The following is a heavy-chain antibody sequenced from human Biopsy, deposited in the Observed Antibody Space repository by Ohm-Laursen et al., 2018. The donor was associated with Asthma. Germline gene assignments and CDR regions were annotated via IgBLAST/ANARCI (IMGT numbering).Heavy chain of an antibody. CDR3: AGFCSGGNCPDH. CDR1: GGSINIGDYY. CDR2: IYYSGST. J-gene: IGHJ4*02. D-gene: IGHD2-15*01. V-gene: IGHV4-31*11. Sequence: SQTLSLTCAVSGGSINIGDYYWSWIRQLPVKGLEWIGYIYYSGSTYYNPSLKSRVSISLDTSKNQFSLSLTSVTAADTAVYYCAGFCSGGNCPDHWGQGTLVTVSS.